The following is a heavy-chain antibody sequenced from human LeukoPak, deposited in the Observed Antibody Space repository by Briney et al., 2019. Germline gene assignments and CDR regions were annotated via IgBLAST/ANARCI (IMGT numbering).Heavy chain of an antibody. D-gene: IGHD2-2*02. J-gene: IGHJ4*02. CDR3: AREDCSSTSCYTPFDY. CDR2: ISSSSSTI. Sequence: GGSLRLSCAASGFTFSSYSMNWVRQAPGKGLEGVSYISSSSSTIYYADSVKGRFTISRDNAKNSLYLQMNRLRDEDTAVYYCAREDCSSTSCYTPFDYWGQGTLVTVSS. V-gene: IGHV3-48*02. CDR1: GFTFSSYS.